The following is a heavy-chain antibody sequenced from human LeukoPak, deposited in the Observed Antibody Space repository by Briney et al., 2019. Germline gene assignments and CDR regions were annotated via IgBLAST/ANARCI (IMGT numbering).Heavy chain of an antibody. Sequence: PGGSLRLSCSASGFTFSSYAMHWVRQAPGKGLEYVSAISSNGGSKYYADSVKGRFTISRDNSKNTLYLHMSSLSAEDTAVYYCVKDGEYSSSWYDYWRQGTLVTVSS. J-gene: IGHJ4*02. D-gene: IGHD6-13*01. V-gene: IGHV3-64D*06. CDR1: GFTFSSYA. CDR3: VKDGEYSSSWYDY. CDR2: ISSNGGSK.